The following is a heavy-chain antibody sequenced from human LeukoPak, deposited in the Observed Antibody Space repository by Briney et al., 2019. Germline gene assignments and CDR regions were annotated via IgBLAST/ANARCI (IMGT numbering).Heavy chain of an antibody. CDR2: IRHDGSTE. Sequence: GGSLRLSCRASGFNFNNYYMSWVRQAPGKGLEWVADIRHDGSTEYNVDSVRGRFTISRDDAKNSLYLQMSSLRAEDTAVYYCARDGSGTYFSLDYWGQGVLVTVSS. J-gene: IGHJ4*02. V-gene: IGHV3-7*04. CDR1: GFNFNNYY. CDR3: ARDGSGTYFSLDY. D-gene: IGHD3-10*01.